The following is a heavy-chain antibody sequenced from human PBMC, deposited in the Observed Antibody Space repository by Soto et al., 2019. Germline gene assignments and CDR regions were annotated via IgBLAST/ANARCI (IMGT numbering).Heavy chain of an antibody. CDR2: IYTSGST. V-gene: IGHV4-4*07. Sequence: PSETLSLTCTVSGGSISSYYWSWIRQPAGKGLEWIGRIYTSGSTNYNPSLKSRVTMSVDTSKNQFSLKLSSVTAADTAVYYCARDAIGGFGGRYYYYGMDVWGQGTTVTVS. J-gene: IGHJ6*02. CDR1: GGSISSYY. D-gene: IGHD3-10*01. CDR3: ARDAIGGFGGRYYYYGMDV.